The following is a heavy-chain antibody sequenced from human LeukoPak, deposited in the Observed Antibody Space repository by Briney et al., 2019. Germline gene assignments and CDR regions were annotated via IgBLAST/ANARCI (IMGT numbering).Heavy chain of an antibody. CDR2: IYYSGST. Sequence: PSETLSLTCTVSGGSISSGDYYWRWIRQPPGKGLEWIGYIYYSGSTYYNPSLKSRVTISVDTSKNQFSLKLSSVTAADTAVYYCARYDPESKILDYWGQGTLVTVSS. CDR3: ARYDPESKILDY. V-gene: IGHV4-30-4*01. J-gene: IGHJ4*02. CDR1: GGSISSGDYY. D-gene: IGHD3-16*01.